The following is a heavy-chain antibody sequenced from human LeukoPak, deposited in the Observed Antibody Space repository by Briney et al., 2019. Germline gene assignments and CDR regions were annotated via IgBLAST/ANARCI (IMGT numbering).Heavy chain of an antibody. CDR2: INPNSGGT. Sequence: ASVKVSCKASGYTFTGYYMHWVRQAPGQGLEWMGWINPNSGGTNYAQKFQGRVTMTRDTSISTAYMELSRLRSDDTAVYYCARARVRAARPEDYWDQGTLVTVSS. J-gene: IGHJ4*02. CDR1: GYTFTGYY. D-gene: IGHD6-6*01. V-gene: IGHV1-2*02. CDR3: ARARVRAARPEDY.